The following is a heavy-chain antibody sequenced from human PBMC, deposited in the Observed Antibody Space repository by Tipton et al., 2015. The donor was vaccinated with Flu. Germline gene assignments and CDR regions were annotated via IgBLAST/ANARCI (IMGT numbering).Heavy chain of an antibody. CDR2: IYSGGST. CDR3: AWGVGATPTSGYYYGMDV. D-gene: IGHD1-26*01. J-gene: IGHJ6*02. V-gene: IGHV3-53*01. Sequence: SLRLSCAASGFTVSSNYMSWVRQAPGKGLEWVSVIYSGGSTYYADSVKGRFTISRDNSKNTLYLQMNSLRAEDTAVYYCAWGVGATPTSGYYYGMDVWGQGTTVTVSS. CDR1: GFTVSSNY.